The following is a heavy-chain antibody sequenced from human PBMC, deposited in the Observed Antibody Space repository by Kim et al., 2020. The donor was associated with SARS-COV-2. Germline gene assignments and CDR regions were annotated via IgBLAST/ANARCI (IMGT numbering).Heavy chain of an antibody. J-gene: IGHJ4*02. Sequence: YVDFGKGRFTTSRDNAKHSLYLQMNSLRIEDTALYYCARTGYSSNSIDYWGQGTLVTVSS. D-gene: IGHD6-13*01. V-gene: IGHV3-7*01. CDR3: ARTGYSSNSIDY.